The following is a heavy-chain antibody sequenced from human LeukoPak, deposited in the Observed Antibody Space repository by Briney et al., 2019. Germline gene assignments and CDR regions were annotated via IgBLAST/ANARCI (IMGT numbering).Heavy chain of an antibody. D-gene: IGHD3-22*01. Sequence: GGSLRLSCAASRFTFSNYGVNWVRQAPGKGLEWVSYINSRSSTIYYADSVRGRFTISRDNAKNTLYLQMNSLRAEDTAVYYCAKDRVIVVPYFDYWGQGTLVTVSS. J-gene: IGHJ4*02. CDR1: RFTFSNYG. CDR3: AKDRVIVVPYFDY. V-gene: IGHV3-48*01. CDR2: INSRSSTI.